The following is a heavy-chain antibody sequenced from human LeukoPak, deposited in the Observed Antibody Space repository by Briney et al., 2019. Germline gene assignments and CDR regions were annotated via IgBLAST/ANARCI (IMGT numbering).Heavy chain of an antibody. CDR1: GGSISSGDYY. D-gene: IGHD3-10*01. CDR3: ARVRVGYYYGSGSYDAAGYYYYYGMDV. CDR2: IYYSGST. J-gene: IGHJ6*02. Sequence: SETLSLTCTVSGGSISSGDYYWSWIRQPPGKGLEWIGYIYYSGSTYYNPSLKSRVTISVDTSKNQFSLKLSSVTAADTAVYYCARVRVGYYYGSGSYDAAGYYYYYGMDVWGQGTTVTVSS. V-gene: IGHV4-30-4*01.